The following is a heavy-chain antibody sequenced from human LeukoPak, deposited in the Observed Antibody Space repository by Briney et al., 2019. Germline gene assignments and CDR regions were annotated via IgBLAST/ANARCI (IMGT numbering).Heavy chain of an antibody. CDR1: GGSISSSSYY. V-gene: IGHV4-39*01. Sequence: PSETLSLTCTVSGGSISSSSYYWGWIRQPPGKGLEWIGSIYYSGSTYHNPSLKSRVTISVDTSKNQFSLKLSSVTAADTAVYYCARHRITIFAVLKCFDPWGQGTLVTVSS. D-gene: IGHD3-3*01. J-gene: IGHJ5*02. CDR3: ARHRITIFAVLKCFDP. CDR2: IYYSGST.